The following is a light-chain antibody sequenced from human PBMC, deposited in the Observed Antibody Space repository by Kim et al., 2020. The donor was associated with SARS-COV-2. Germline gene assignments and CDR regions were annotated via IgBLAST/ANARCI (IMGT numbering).Light chain of an antibody. CDR3: ATWDDSLSGVV. CDR1: MSNIGKNP. J-gene: IGLJ3*02. Sequence: GQRVTIACSGSMSNIGKNPVSWYQHVPGTAPKLLIYGTDERPSGVPDRFSGSKSGTSASLAIGGLRSEDEADYYCATWDDSLSGVVFGGGTQLTVL. CDR2: GTD. V-gene: IGLV1-47*01.